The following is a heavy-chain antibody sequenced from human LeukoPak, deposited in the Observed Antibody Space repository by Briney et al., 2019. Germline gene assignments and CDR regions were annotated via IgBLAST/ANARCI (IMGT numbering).Heavy chain of an antibody. CDR2: INPSGGST. D-gene: IGHD3-22*01. Sequence: ALVKVSSKASGYTFTSYYMHWVRQAPGQGLEWMGIINPSGGSTSYAQKFQGRVTMTRDTSTSTVYMELSSLRPEDTAVYYCARYYYDSNGYYYYFDYWGQGTLVTVSS. CDR3: ARYYYDSNGYYYYFDY. V-gene: IGHV1-46*01. J-gene: IGHJ4*02. CDR1: GYTFTSYY.